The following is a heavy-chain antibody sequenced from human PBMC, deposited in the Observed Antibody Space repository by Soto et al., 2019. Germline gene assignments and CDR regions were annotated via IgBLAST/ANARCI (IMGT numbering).Heavy chain of an antibody. V-gene: IGHV3-23*01. Sequence: EVQLLESGGGLVQPGGSLRLSCAASGFTFSSYAMSWVRQAPGKGLEWDSAISGSGGSTYYADSVKGRFTISRDNSKNTLYLQMNSLRAEDTAVYYCAKDRDVSYYGSGRPFDIWGQGTMVTVSS. D-gene: IGHD3-10*01. CDR3: AKDRDVSYYGSGRPFDI. CDR2: ISGSGGST. CDR1: GFTFSSYA. J-gene: IGHJ3*02.